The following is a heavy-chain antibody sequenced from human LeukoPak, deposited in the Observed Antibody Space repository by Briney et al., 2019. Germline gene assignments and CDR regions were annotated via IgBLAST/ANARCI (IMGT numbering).Heavy chain of an antibody. Sequence: ASVKVSCKASGYTFTGYYMHWVRQAPGQGLEWMGWINPNSGGTNYAQKFQGRVTMTRDTSISTAYMELSRLRSDDTGVYYCATLPDTAMVFFDYWGQGTLVTVSS. CDR1: GYTFTGYY. D-gene: IGHD5-18*01. CDR2: INPNSGGT. CDR3: ATLPDTAMVFFDY. J-gene: IGHJ4*02. V-gene: IGHV1-2*02.